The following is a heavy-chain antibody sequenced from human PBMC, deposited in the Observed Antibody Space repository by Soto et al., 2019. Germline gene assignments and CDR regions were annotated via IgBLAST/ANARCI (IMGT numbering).Heavy chain of an antibody. CDR2: INPNSGGT. Sequence: ASLKVSCKASGYTFTGYYMHCVRPAPGQGLEWMGWINPNSGGTNYAQKFQGRVTMTRDTSISTAYMELSRLRSDDTAVYYCARSSGSYSYYGMDVWGQGTTVNAAS. CDR1: GYTFTGYY. D-gene: IGHD1-26*01. J-gene: IGHJ6*02. V-gene: IGHV1-2*02. CDR3: ARSSGSYSYYGMDV.